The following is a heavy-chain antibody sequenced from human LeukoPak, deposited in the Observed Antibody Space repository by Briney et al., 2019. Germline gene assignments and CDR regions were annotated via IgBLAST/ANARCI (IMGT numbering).Heavy chain of an antibody. CDR3: ARVAPPWYFDL. J-gene: IGHJ2*01. D-gene: IGHD3-3*02. Sequence: SETLSLTCTVSGGSISSGSYYWSWIRQPAGKGLEWIGRIYTSGSTNYNPSLKSRVTISVDTSKNQFSLKLSSVTAADTAVYYCARVAPPWYFDLWGRGTLVTVSS. CDR1: GGSISSGSYY. CDR2: IYTSGST. V-gene: IGHV4-61*02.